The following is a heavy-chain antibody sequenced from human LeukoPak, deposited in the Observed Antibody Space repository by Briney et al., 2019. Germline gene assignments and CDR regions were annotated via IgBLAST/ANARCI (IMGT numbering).Heavy chain of an antibody. D-gene: IGHD3-22*01. V-gene: IGHV3-20*01. CDR3: ARGSSGYYPTRFDY. Sequence: GGSLRLSCAASGFTFDDYGMSWVRQAPGKGLEWVSGINWNGGSTGYADSVKGRFTISRDNAKTSLYLQMNSLRAEDTALYHCARGSSGYYPTRFDYWGQGTLVTVSS. CDR1: GFTFDDYG. CDR2: INWNGGST. J-gene: IGHJ4*02.